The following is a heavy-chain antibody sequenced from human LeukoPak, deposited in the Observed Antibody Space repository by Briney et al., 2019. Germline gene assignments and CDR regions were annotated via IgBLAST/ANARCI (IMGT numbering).Heavy chain of an antibody. V-gene: IGHV3-21*01. Sequence: GGSLRLSCAASAFTFSSYSMNWVRQAPGKGLEWASSISSSSSYIYYADSVKGRFTISRDNAKNSLYLQMNSLRAEDTAVYYCATEIPFYDFWSGYKNWFDPWGQGTLVTVSS. J-gene: IGHJ5*02. CDR2: ISSSSSYI. CDR3: ATEIPFYDFWSGYKNWFDP. D-gene: IGHD3-3*01. CDR1: AFTFSSYS.